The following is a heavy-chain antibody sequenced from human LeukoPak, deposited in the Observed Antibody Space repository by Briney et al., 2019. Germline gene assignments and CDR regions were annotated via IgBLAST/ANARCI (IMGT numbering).Heavy chain of an antibody. D-gene: IGHD1-7*01. J-gene: IGHJ6*02. CDR2: IMQDGSEK. V-gene: IGHV3-7*03. CDR3: ARDSSGTGSLLNYYYYYGMDV. CDR1: GFTFSSYA. Sequence: GGSLRLSCAASGFTFSSYAMSWVRQAPGKGLEWVANIMQDGSEKYYVDSVKGRFTTSRDNAKNSLYLQMNSLRAEDTAVYYCARDSSGTGSLLNYYYYYGMDVWGQGTTVTVSS.